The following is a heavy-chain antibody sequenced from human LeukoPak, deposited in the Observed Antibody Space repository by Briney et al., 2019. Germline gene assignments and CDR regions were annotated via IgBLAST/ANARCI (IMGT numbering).Heavy chain of an antibody. V-gene: IGHV3-30*04. D-gene: IGHD2-21*01. CDR1: GFTFSSYA. CDR3: AGALLPYYYYYMDV. Sequence: GGSLRLSCAASGFTFSSYAMHWVRQAPGKGLEWVAVISYDGSNKYYADSVKGRFTISRDNSKNTLYLQMNSLRAEDTAVYYCAGALLPYYYYYMDVWGKGTTVTISS. CDR2: ISYDGSNK. J-gene: IGHJ6*03.